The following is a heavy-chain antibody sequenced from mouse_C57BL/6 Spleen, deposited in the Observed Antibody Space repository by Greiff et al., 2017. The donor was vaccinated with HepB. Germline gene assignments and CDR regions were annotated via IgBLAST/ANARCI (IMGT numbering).Heavy chain of an antibody. CDR1: GYTFTSYW. Sequence: QVQLKQPGAELVKPGASVKMSCKASGYTFTSYWITWVKQRPGQGLEWIGDIYPGSGSTNYNEKFKSKATLTVDTSSSTAYMQLSSLRSEDSAVYYCARKGYYKAYWGKGTTLTVSS. CDR2: IYPGSGST. J-gene: IGHJ2*01. V-gene: IGHV1-55*01. CDR3: ARKGYYKAY. D-gene: IGHD2-3*01.